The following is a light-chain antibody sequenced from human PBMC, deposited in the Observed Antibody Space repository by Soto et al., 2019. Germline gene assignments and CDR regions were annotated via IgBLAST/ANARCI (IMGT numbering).Light chain of an antibody. CDR2: EVS. Sequence: QSALTQPPSASESPGQSVTISCTGTSSDVGGYHYVSWYQHHPGRAPKLLIYEVSKRPSGVPDRFSGSKSGNTASLTVSGLQAEDEADYYCSSYAGSNNLVFGGGTKLTVL. V-gene: IGLV2-8*01. CDR1: SSDVGGYHY. J-gene: IGLJ2*01. CDR3: SSYAGSNNLV.